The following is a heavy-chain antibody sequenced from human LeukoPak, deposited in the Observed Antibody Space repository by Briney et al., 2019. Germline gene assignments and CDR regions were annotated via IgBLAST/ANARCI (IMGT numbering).Heavy chain of an antibody. D-gene: IGHD6-19*01. CDR3: ARDMSSGWYSNFDY. V-gene: IGHV3-21*01. CDR2: ISSSSSTYI. J-gene: IGHJ4*02. CDR1: GFTFSSYG. Sequence: GGSLRLSCAASGFTFSSYGMHWVRQAPGKGLEWVSSISSSSSTYIYYADSVKGRFTISRDNAKNSLYLQMNSLRVEDTAVYYCARDMSSGWYSNFDYWGQGTLVTVSS.